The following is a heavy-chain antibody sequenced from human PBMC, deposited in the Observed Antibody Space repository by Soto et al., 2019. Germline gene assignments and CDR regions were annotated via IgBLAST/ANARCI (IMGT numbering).Heavy chain of an antibody. V-gene: IGHV5-10-1*01. CDR3: ARLKLEYCSGGSCYGYGMDV. D-gene: IGHD2-15*01. J-gene: IGHJ6*02. CDR2: IDPGDSYT. CDR1: GYSFTSYW. Sequence: GESLKISCKGSGYSFTSYWISWVRQMPGKGLEWMGRIDPGDSYTNYSPSFQGHVTISADKSISTAYLQWSSLKASDTAMYYCARLKLEYCSGGSCYGYGMDVWGQGTTVTV.